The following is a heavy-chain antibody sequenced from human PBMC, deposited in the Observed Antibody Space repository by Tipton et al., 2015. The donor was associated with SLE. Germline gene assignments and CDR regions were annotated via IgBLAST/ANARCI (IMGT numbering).Heavy chain of an antibody. CDR3: AGDSRNCSSSTCYMGV. CDR1: GYIFTNNY. D-gene: IGHD2-2*01. CDR2: INSKTSVT. J-gene: IGHJ6*03. Sequence: QSGAEVKKPGASVKVSCRSSGYIFTNNYIHWVRQAPGQGLEWMGWINSKTSVTANAQKFQGRVTMTRDTSINTVYMELSGLRCDGAAVYCCAGDSRNCSSSTCYMGVWGEGTTVTVSS. V-gene: IGHV1-2*02.